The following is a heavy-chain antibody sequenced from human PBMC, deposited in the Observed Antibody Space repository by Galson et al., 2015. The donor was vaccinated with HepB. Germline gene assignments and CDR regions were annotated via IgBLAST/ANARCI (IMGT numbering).Heavy chain of an antibody. CDR1: GGTFSSYA. Sequence: SVKVSCKVSGGTFSSYAISWVRQAPGQGLEWMGGIIPIFGTANYAQKFQGRVTMTAEESTSTAYMELRILRSEDTAVYYCARDQVTELRSYYFDYWGQGTLVTVSS. J-gene: IGHJ4*02. CDR2: IIPIFGTA. V-gene: IGHV1-69*13. CDR3: ARDQVTELRSYYFDY. D-gene: IGHD2-21*02.